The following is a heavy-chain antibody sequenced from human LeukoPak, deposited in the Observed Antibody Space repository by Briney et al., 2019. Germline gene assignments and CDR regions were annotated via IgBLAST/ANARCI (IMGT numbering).Heavy chain of an antibody. CDR3: ARTHSSSYYYYYMDV. CDR2: IYTSGST. CDR1: GGSISSYY. Sequence: SETPSLTCTVSGGSISSYYWSWIRQPPGKGLEWIGYIYTSGSTNYNPSLKSRVTISVDTSKNQFSLKLSSVTAADTAVYYCARTHSSSYYYYYMDVWGKGTTVTVSS. J-gene: IGHJ6*03. D-gene: IGHD6-6*01. V-gene: IGHV4-4*09.